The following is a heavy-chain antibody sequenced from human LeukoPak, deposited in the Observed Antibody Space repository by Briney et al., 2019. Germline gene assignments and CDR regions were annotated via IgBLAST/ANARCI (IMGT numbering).Heavy chain of an antibody. CDR3: AKDIGADDYYFDY. D-gene: IGHD6-13*01. CDR1: GFTFDDYA. V-gene: IGHV3-9*01. CDR2: ISWNSGSI. J-gene: IGHJ4*02. Sequence: GGSLRLSCAASGFTFDDYAMHWVRQAPGKGLEWVSGISWNSGSIGYADSVKGRFAISRDNAKNSLYLQMNSLRAEDTALYYCAKDIGADDYYFDYWGQGTLVTVSS.